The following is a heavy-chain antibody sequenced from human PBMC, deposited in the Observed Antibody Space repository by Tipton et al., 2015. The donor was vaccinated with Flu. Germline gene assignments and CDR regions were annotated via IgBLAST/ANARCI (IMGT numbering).Heavy chain of an antibody. CDR1: GGSISSGGYS. J-gene: IGHJ4*02. D-gene: IGHD3-10*01. CDR2: IYHSGST. V-gene: IGHV4-30-2*01. Sequence: TLSLTCAVSGGSISSGGYSCSWIRQPPGKRLEWIGYIYHSGSTYYNPYLMSRVTILVDTSKNHFSLKLSSVTAAETAVYYGARGLWISGYFDYWGQGTLVPVTS. CDR3: ARGLWISGYFDY.